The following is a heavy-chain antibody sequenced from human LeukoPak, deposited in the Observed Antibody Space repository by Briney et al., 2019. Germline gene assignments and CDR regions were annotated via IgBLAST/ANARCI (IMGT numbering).Heavy chain of an antibody. CDR1: GFTFSSYA. Sequence: GGSLRLSCAASGFTFSSYAMSWVRQAPGKGLEGVSAISGSGGSTYYADSVKGRFTISRDNSKNTLYLQMNSLRAEDTAVYYCAKGEVSGGSFDYWGQGTLVTVSS. CDR2: ISGSGGST. J-gene: IGHJ4*02. CDR3: AKGEVSGGSFDY. V-gene: IGHV3-23*01. D-gene: IGHD2-15*01.